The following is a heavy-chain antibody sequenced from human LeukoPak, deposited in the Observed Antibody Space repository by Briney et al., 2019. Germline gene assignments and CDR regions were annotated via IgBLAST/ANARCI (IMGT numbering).Heavy chain of an antibody. J-gene: IGHJ4*02. CDR1: GFTFSSYA. V-gene: IGHV3-30-3*01. Sequence: GGSLRLSCAASGFTFSSYAMSWVRQAPGKGLEWVAVISYDGSNKYYADSVKGRFTISRDNSKNTLNLQMNSLRAEDTAVYYCARDTRQQLVLDYWGQGTLVTVSS. CDR2: ISYDGSNK. CDR3: ARDTRQQLVLDY. D-gene: IGHD6-13*01.